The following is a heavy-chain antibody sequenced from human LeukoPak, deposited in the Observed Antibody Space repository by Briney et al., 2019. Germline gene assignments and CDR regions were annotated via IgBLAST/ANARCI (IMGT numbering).Heavy chain of an antibody. CDR2: ISYDGSNK. CDR1: GFTFSSYG. J-gene: IGHJ3*02. D-gene: IGHD3-22*01. V-gene: IGHV3-30*18. Sequence: PGGSLRLSCAASGFTFSSYGMHWVRQAPGKGLEWVAVISYDGSNKYYADSVKGRFTISRDNSKNTLYLQMNSLRAEDTAVYYCAKGGTYYYDSSGSDAFDIWGQGTMVTVSS. CDR3: AKGGTYYYDSSGSDAFDI.